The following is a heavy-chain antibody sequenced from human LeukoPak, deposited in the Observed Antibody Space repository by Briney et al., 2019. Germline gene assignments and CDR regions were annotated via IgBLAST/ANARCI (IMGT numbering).Heavy chain of an antibody. Sequence: GGSLRLSCAASGFTFSSYSMNWVRQAPGKGLEWVSYISSSSSTIYYADSVKGRFTISRDNAKNSLYLQMNSLRAEDTAVYYCARVSGSYDYVWGSYRTASYFDYWGQGTLVTVSS. J-gene: IGHJ4*02. CDR1: GFTFSSYS. CDR2: ISSSSSTI. CDR3: ARVSGSYDYVWGSYRTASYFDY. V-gene: IGHV3-48*01. D-gene: IGHD3-16*02.